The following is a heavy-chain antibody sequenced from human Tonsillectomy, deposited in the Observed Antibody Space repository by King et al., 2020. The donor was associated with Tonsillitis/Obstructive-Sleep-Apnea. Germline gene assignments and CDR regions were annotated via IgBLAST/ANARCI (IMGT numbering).Heavy chain of an antibody. V-gene: IGHV4-39*01. CDR3: ARRDAVVVSTFDY. CDR2: IYYSGST. CDR1: GGSISSSSYY. J-gene: IGHJ4*02. Sequence: LQLQESGPGLVKPSETLSLTCTVSGGSISSSSYYWGWIRQPPGKGLEWIGSIYYSGSTYYNPSLKSRFTISVDTSKYQFSLKLSSVTAADTSVYYCARRDAVVVSTFDYWGQGTLVTVSS. D-gene: IGHD3-22*01.